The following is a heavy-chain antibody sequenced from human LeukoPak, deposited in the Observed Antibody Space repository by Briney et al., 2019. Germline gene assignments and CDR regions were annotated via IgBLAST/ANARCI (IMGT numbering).Heavy chain of an antibody. J-gene: IGHJ4*02. CDR1: GYTFTGYY. CDR3: ARPYYDILTGYHIDLDY. Sequence: ASVKASCKASGYTFTGYYMHWVRQAPGQGLEWMGWINPNSGGTNYAQKFQGRVTMTRDTSISTAYMELSRLRSDDTAVYYCARPYYDILTGYHIDLDYWGQGTLVTVSS. D-gene: IGHD3-9*01. V-gene: IGHV1-2*02. CDR2: INPNSGGT.